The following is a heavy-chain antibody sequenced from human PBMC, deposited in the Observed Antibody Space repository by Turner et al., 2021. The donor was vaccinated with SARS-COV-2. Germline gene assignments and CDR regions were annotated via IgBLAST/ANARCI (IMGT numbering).Heavy chain of an antibody. CDR3: AKGGTGNYGVSDY. CDR1: GFSFSSYA. V-gene: IGHV3-23*01. J-gene: IGHJ4*02. D-gene: IGHD2-8*02. CDR2: LSGTGSST. Sequence: EVQLLESGGDLIQPGGSLTLSCDASGFSFSSYAMNWVRQAPGKGLEWISALSGTGSSTFYADSVRGRFTISRDNYKTTLYLQMNSLRVDETAIYYCAKGGTGNYGVSDYWGQGTLVTVSA.